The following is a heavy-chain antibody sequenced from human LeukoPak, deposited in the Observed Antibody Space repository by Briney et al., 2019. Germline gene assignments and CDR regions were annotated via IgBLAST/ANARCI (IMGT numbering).Heavy chain of an antibody. J-gene: IGHJ3*02. D-gene: IGHD5-24*01. Sequence: ASETLSLTCTVSGGPISSYYWSWIRQPAGKGLEWIGRIYTSGSTNYNPSLKSRVTMSVDTSKNQSSLKLSSVTAADKAVYHCARVWGWLHHGACDIWGQRTMVTVSS. V-gene: IGHV4-4*07. CDR3: ARVWGWLHHGACDI. CDR2: IYTSGST. CDR1: GGPISSYY.